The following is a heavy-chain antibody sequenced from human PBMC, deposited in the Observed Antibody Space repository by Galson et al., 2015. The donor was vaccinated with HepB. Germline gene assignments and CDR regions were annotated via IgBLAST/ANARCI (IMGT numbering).Heavy chain of an antibody. CDR3: ARSMTTVTTGLRIKKVRKYYFDY. J-gene: IGHJ4*02. D-gene: IGHD4-17*01. Sequence: ETLSLTCTVSGGSISSYYWSWIRQPPGKGLEWIGYIYYSGSTNYNPSLKSRVTISVDTSKNQFSLKLSSVTAADTAVYYCARSMTTVTTGLRIKKVRKYYFDYWGQGTLVTVSS. CDR2: IYYSGST. V-gene: IGHV4-59*01. CDR1: GGSISSYY.